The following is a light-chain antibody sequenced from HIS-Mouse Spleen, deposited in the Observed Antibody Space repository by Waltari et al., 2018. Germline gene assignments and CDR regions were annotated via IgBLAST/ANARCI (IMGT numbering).Light chain of an antibody. Sequence: SYELTQPPSVSVSPGQTARITCSGDALPKKYAYCYQQKSGQAPVVVIYEDSKRPSGIPERFSGSSSGTMATLAISGAQVEDEADYYCYSTDSSGNHRVFGGVTKLTVL. J-gene: IGLJ2*01. CDR3: YSTDSSGNHRV. CDR2: EDS. V-gene: IGLV3-10*01. CDR1: ALPKKY.